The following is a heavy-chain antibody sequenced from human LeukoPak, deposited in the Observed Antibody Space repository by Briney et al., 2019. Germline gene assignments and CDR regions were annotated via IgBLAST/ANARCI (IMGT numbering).Heavy chain of an antibody. CDR3: ARRWNYGRNYYIDV. V-gene: IGHV4-34*01. Sequence: SETLSLTCAVYGVSFNIYYWSWIRQSPAKGLEWIGEMNDGGTINYNPSLLSRVTISLDRSKNQFSLKLTSVTTADTAVYYCARRWNYGRNYYIDVWGNGATVSVSS. J-gene: IGHJ6*03. CDR1: GVSFNIYY. CDR2: MNDGGTI. D-gene: IGHD1-7*01.